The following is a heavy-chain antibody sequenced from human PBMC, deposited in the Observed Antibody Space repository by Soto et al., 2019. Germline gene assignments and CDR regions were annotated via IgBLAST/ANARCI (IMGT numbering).Heavy chain of an antibody. V-gene: IGHV3-11*06. CDR2: ISGSSGSK. J-gene: IGHJ4*02. CDR3: ASYAAEVTTFFDH. Sequence: VQLVESGGGLVKPGGSLTLSCAASGFIFNDYYMSWIRQAPGKGLEWLSNISGSSGSKKYADAGKGRFTISRDNAKKSLCLEMHSLRAEDMAVYYYASYAAEVTTFFDHGGQGTLVTVSS. CDR1: GFIFNDYY. D-gene: IGHD4-17*01.